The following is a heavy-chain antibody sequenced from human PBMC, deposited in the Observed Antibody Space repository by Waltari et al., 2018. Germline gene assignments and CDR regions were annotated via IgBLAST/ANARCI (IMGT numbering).Heavy chain of an antibody. CDR1: GFTFSNYS. CDR3: ARGPSCGGDCYSIPYFDF. D-gene: IGHD2-21*02. J-gene: IGHJ4*02. Sequence: EVQLVESGGGLVKPGGSLKLSCVVSGFTFSNYSVNWVRQAPGKGLEWVSSISSSSSYTYYADSVKGRVTSSRDNAKDSLYLQMNSLRAEDTAVYYCARGPSCGGDCYSIPYFDFWGQGTLVTVSS. CDR2: ISSSSSYT. V-gene: IGHV3-21*01.